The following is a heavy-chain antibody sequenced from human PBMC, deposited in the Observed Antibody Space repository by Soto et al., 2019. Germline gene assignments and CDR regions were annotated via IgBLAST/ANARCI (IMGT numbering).Heavy chain of an antibody. CDR3: ARLPGIAAAGTWGGYYYYGMDV. Sequence: PSETLSLTCTLAGGSISSYYCSWIRQPPGKGREWIGYIYSSVSTNYNPSLKSRFTISVDTSKNQFSLKLSSVTVAATAVYYCARLPGIAAAGTWGGYYYYGMDVWGQGTTVTVSS. J-gene: IGHJ6*02. CDR1: GGSISSYY. CDR2: IYSSVST. D-gene: IGHD6-13*01. V-gene: IGHV4-59*01.